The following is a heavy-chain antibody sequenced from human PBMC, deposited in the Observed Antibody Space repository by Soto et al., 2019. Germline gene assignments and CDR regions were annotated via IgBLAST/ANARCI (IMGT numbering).Heavy chain of an antibody. CDR3: AREKSGYDWVYFDY. CDR2: IYYSGST. Sequence: SETLCLTCTVSGGSISSYYWSWIRQPPGKGLEWIGYIYYSGSTNYNPSLKSRVTISVDTSKNQFSLKLSSVTAADTAVYYCAREKSGYDWVYFDYWGQGTQVTVSS. J-gene: IGHJ4*02. D-gene: IGHD5-12*01. CDR1: GGSISSYY. V-gene: IGHV4-59*01.